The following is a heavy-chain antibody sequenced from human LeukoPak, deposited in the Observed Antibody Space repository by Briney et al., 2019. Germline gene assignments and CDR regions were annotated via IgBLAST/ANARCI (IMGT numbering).Heavy chain of an antibody. CDR3: ARAPYYGSGRYNWFDP. CDR1: RGTFSSYV. V-gene: IGHV1-69*05. CDR2: IIPIFGTA. D-gene: IGHD3-10*01. J-gene: IGHJ5*02. Sequence: SVKVSCKASRGTFSSYVISWVRQAPGQGLAWMGGIIPIFGTANYAQRFQGRVTITTDESTSTAYRELSSLRSEDTAVYCGARAPYYGSGRYNWFDPWGQGTLVTVSS.